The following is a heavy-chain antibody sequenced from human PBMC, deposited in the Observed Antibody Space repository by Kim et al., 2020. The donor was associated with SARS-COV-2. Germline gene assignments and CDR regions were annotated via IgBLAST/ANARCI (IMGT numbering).Heavy chain of an antibody. D-gene: IGHD6-13*01. CDR1: GFTFGDYA. CDR3: AKDMRLGSSSWYYFDY. Sequence: GGSLRLSCAASGFTFGDYAMHWVRQAPGKGLEWVSGISWNSGSIGYADSVKGRFTISRDNAKNSLYLQMNSLRAEDTALYYCAKDMRLGSSSWYYFDYWGQGTLVTVSS. CDR2: ISWNSGSI. J-gene: IGHJ4*02. V-gene: IGHV3-9*01.